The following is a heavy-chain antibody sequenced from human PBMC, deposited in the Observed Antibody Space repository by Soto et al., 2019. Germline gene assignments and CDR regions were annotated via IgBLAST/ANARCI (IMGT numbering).Heavy chain of an antibody. V-gene: IGHV4-59*01. CDR3: ARVPGITPLYYFDY. D-gene: IGHD3-10*01. CDR2: IYYSGST. CDR1: GGSISSYY. J-gene: IGHJ4*02. Sequence: SETLSLTCTVSGGSISSYYWSWIRQPPGKGLEWIGYIYYSGSTNYNPSLKSRVTISVDTSKNQFSLKLSSVTAADTAVYYCARVPGITPLYYFDYWGQGTLVTVSS.